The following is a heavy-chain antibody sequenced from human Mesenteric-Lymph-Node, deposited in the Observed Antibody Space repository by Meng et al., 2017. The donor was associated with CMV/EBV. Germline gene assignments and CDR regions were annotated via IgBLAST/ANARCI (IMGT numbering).Heavy chain of an antibody. V-gene: IGHV3-7*01. J-gene: IGHJ4*02. Sequence: RRREGQEEGKGMEREEKKKKEGREKKNEETEKGRYTNSRENAKNKMYLQMNSLRAEDTAVYYCERGPVAGAFDFWGQGTLVTVSS. CDR2: KKKEGREK. CDR3: ERGPVAGAFDF. D-gene: IGHD6-19*01.